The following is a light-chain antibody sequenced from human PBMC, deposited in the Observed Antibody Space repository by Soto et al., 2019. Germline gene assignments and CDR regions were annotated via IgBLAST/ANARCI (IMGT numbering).Light chain of an antibody. J-gene: IGKJ3*01. CDR1: QSVASSH. CDR3: QQYGSAPST. CDR2: DAS. Sequence: EIVLTQSPGTLSXXXXXXATLSCRASQSVASSHLAWYRQKPGQTPRLLIYDASSRATGIPDRISGSGSGTDFTLTISRLEPEDFAVYYCQQYGSAPSTFGPGTKVDIK. V-gene: IGKV3-20*01.